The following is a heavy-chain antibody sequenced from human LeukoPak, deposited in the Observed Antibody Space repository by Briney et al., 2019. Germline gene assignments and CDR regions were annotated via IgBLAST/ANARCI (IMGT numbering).Heavy chain of an antibody. Sequence: GGSLRLSCAASGFTFSSYGMSWFRQAPGKGLEWVGYIRSKVYGETTEYAASVNGRFTISRDDSKSIAYLQMNSLKTEDTAVYYCTRAAYSNYYYYMDVWGKGTTVTVSS. CDR3: TRAAYSNYYYYMDV. CDR1: GFTFSSYG. V-gene: IGHV3-49*03. CDR2: IRSKVYGETT. J-gene: IGHJ6*03. D-gene: IGHD6-13*01.